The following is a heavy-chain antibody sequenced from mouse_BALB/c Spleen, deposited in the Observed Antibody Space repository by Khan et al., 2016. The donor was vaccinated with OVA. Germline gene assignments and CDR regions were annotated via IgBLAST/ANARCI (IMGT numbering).Heavy chain of an antibody. CDR2: ISNRGTTT. Sequence: EVELVESGGGFMQPGGSLTLSCATSGFTFTDYYMYWVRQTPEKRLEWVAYISNRGTTTYYSDTVRGRFTISRDNAKNTLYLQMSRRQSEDTAIYYCAREGDGGGLAYWGQGTLVTVSA. CDR3: AREGDGGGLAY. D-gene: IGHD1-1*02. V-gene: IGHV5-12*02. J-gene: IGHJ3*01. CDR1: GFTFTDYY.